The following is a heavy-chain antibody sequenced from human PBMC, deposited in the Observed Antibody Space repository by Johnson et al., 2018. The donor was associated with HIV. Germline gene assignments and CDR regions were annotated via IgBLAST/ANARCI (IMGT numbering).Heavy chain of an antibody. V-gene: IGHV3-30*04. CDR1: GFTFSSYA. CDR3: ARDPTSHWYGSESYSGITDM. J-gene: IGHJ3*02. D-gene: IGHD3-10*01. Sequence: QVQLVESGGGVVQPGRSLRLSCAASGFTFSSYAMHWVRQAPAKGLEWVAVISYDGSDKYYADSVKGRFTISRDSSKNTLYLQMNSLRAEDTALYYCARDPTSHWYGSESYSGITDMWGQGTKVTVSS. CDR2: ISYDGSDK.